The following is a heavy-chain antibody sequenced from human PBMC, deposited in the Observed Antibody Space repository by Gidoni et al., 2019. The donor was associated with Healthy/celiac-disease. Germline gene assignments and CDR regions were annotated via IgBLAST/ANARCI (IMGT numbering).Heavy chain of an antibody. V-gene: IGHV4-39*01. CDR2: VYYSGGNT. CDR3: ARQKGGPLQGLQYFDS. Sequence: QLQLQESGPGLVKASETLSLTCNVSGGSIGSGASYWGWVRQSPEKGLEWVGSVYYSGGNTLCDPSLKSRVSVSVDTSKNQFSLKLTSVTAADTAVYYCARQKGGPLQGLQYFDSWGQGALVSVSS. J-gene: IGHJ4*02. D-gene: IGHD3-16*01. CDR1: GGSIGSGASY.